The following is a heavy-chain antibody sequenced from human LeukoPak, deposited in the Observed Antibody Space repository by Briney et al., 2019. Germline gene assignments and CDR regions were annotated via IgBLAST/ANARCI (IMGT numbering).Heavy chain of an antibody. Sequence: GGSLRLSCAASGFTFSSYGMNWVRQAPGKGLEWVPVISYDGSNKHNADSVKGRFTISRDSSKNTLYLQMNSLRAEDTAVYYCAKDQRSYYYGSGSSGSYYGMDVWGQGTTVTVYS. CDR3: AKDQRSYYYGSGSSGSYYGMDV. CDR1: GFTFSSYG. J-gene: IGHJ6*02. V-gene: IGHV3-30*18. D-gene: IGHD3-10*01. CDR2: ISYDGSNK.